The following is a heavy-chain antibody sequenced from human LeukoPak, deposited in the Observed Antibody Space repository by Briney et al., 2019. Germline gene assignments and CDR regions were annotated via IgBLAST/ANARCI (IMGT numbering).Heavy chain of an antibody. CDR3: ARDATPWGPYSTEPTNWFDP. CDR2: INPNSGGT. CDR1: GYTFTGYY. D-gene: IGHD6-13*01. Sequence: ASVKVSCKASGYTFTGYYMHWVPQAPGQGLEWMGWINPNSGGTNYAQKFQGRVTMTRDTSISTAYMEQSRLRSDDTAVYYCARDATPWGPYSTEPTNWFDPWGQGTLVTVSS. V-gene: IGHV1-2*02. J-gene: IGHJ5*02.